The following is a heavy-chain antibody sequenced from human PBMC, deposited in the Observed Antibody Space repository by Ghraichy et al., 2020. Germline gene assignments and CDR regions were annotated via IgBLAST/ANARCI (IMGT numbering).Heavy chain of an antibody. Sequence: LSLTCAASGFTFSPYGMNWVRQAPGKGLEWVSGISGGGETIYYADSVKGRFTISRENFKKTVYLQINNLRVEDTAVYYCAKGSGFSTGWWVDYFEYWGQGTLVTVSS. V-gene: IGHV3-23*01. CDR3: AKGSGFSTGWWVDYFEY. CDR1: GFTFSPYG. J-gene: IGHJ4*02. CDR2: ISGGGETI. D-gene: IGHD6-19*01.